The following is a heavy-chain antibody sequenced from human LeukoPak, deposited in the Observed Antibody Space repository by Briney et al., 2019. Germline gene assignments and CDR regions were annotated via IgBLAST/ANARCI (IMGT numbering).Heavy chain of an antibody. Sequence: GGSLRLSCAASGINVSSNYMTWIRQAPGKGLEWVSLIYGGAAAYYAESVGGRFIISRDNSKNTLLLQMNSLRTEDTAVYYCVSSTGQQLVPYDYWGQGTHVTVSS. J-gene: IGHJ4*02. V-gene: IGHV3-66*02. CDR1: GINVSSNY. D-gene: IGHD6-13*01. CDR2: IYGGAAA. CDR3: VSSTGQQLVPYDY.